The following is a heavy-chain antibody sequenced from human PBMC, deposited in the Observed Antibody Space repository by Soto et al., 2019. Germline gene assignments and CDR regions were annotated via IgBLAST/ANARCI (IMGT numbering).Heavy chain of an antibody. CDR2: IVVGSGDT. Sequence: GASVKVSCKASGFTFISSDIQWVRQARGQRLEWIGWIVVGSGDTDYAQKFQERVTITRDMSTNTVYMELSSLRSEDTAIYYCTLSQYENDNAGADAYDIWGQGTMVTVSS. J-gene: IGHJ3*02. V-gene: IGHV1-58*02. CDR1: GFTFISSD. CDR3: TLSQYENDNAGADAYDI. D-gene: IGHD3-22*01.